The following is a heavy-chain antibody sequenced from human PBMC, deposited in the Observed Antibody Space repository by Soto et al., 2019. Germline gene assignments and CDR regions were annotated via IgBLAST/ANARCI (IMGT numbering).Heavy chain of an antibody. CDR1: GYSMKSAYI. CDR3: VARAKVVYSPGFGP. D-gene: IGHD2-15*01. CDR2: RYSTGTT. J-gene: IGHJ5*02. V-gene: IGHV4-38-2*01. Sequence: PSGRRDRTCAVCGYSMKSAYIWCSFRRPPGQGLEWIGSRYSTGTTYYNPSLSRRVKMSVDTSQNQLSLVLRSVTAADTAVYYCVARAKVVYSPGFGPWGQGTQVTGYS.